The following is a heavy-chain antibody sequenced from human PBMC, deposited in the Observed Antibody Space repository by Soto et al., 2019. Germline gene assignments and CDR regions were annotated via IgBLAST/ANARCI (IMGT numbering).Heavy chain of an antibody. J-gene: IGHJ3*02. V-gene: IGHV3-7*03. CDR2: IKQDGSEK. CDR1: GFTFSSYW. Sequence: VQLVESGGGLVQPGGSLRLSCAASGFTFSSYWMSWVRQAPGKGLEWVANIKQDGSEKYYVDSVKGRFTISRDNAKNSLYLQMNSLRAEDTAVYYCARVVIGYYDSSGYYHLGLGAFDIWGQGTMVTVSS. D-gene: IGHD3-22*01. CDR3: ARVVIGYYDSSGYYHLGLGAFDI.